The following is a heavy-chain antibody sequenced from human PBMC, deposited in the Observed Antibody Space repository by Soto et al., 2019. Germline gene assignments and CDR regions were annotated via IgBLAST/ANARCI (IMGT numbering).Heavy chain of an antibody. J-gene: IGHJ4*02. Sequence: RRISQAPGKGLEWVAVISYDGSNKYYADSVKGRFTISRDNSKNTLYLQMNSLRAEDTAVYYCAKDFRIAAYYFDYWGQGTLVTVSS. V-gene: IGHV3-30*18. CDR3: AKDFRIAAYYFDY. D-gene: IGHD6-6*01. CDR2: ISYDGSNK.